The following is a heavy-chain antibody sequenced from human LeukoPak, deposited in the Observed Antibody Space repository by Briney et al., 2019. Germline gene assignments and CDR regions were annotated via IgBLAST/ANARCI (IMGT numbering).Heavy chain of an antibody. CDR3: ARNKEDYYYYYGLDV. V-gene: IGHV4-39*01. J-gene: IGHJ6*02. CDR2: IYYTGST. Sequence: SETLSLTCTVSGGSITTSNYHWGWVRQPPGKGLEWIGNIYYTGSTYCNPSLKSRVTMSVDTSKNQFSLKLTAVTAADTAVYYCARNKEDYYYYYGLDVWGQGTTVTVSS. CDR1: GGSITTSNYH.